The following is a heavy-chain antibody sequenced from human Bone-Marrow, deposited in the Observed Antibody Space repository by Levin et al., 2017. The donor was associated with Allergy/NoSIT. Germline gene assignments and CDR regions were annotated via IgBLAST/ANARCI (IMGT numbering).Heavy chain of an antibody. Sequence: SLKISCAASGFTFTDYAIHWIRQAPGRGLEWVSGVSWNSGTIGYADSVKGRFTISRDNAKNSLYLQMNSLRTEDTALYFCARHKDYGGNGSYYYGMDVWGQGPTVTVSS. D-gene: IGHD4-23*01. CDR2: VSWNSGTI. V-gene: IGHV3-9*01. CDR3: ARHKDYGGNGSYYYGMDV. CDR1: GFTFTDYA. J-gene: IGHJ6*02.